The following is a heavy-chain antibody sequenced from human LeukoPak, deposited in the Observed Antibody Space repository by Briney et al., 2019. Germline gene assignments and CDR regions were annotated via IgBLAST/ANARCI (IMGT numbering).Heavy chain of an antibody. J-gene: IGHJ6*03. V-gene: IGHV4-61*02. Sequence: SQTLSLTSSVFGGTINRGRYYRSWIRQPPAKRLVWIGRIYTSGSTNYNPSLKSRVTISVDTSKNQFSLKLSSVTAADTAVYYCALSFWSGPEAGYYYYYMDVWGKGTTVTVSS. CDR2: IYTSGST. CDR3: ALSFWSGPEAGYYYYYMDV. D-gene: IGHD3-3*01. CDR1: GGTINRGRYY.